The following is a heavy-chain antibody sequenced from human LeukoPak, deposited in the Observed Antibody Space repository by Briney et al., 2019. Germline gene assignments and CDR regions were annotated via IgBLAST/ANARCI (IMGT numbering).Heavy chain of an antibody. V-gene: IGHV4-39*01. CDR1: GDSIRSVHYY. D-gene: IGHD3-9*01. CDR3: ARQNHDIGTNWFDP. Sequence: PSETLSLTCSVSGDSIRSVHYYWDWIRQPPGRGLEWIGSIYDTGSTYYNPSLKSRVTIFVDTSKNQFSLRLTSVTAADTAMYYCARQNHDIGTNWFDPWGQGTLVTVSS. J-gene: IGHJ5*02. CDR2: IYDTGST.